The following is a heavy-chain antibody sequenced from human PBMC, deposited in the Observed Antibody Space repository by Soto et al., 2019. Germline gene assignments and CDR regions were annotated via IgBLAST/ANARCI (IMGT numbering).Heavy chain of an antibody. CDR1: GFTFSSFA. J-gene: IGHJ4*02. V-gene: IGHV3-23*01. Sequence: GSLRLSCAASGFTFSSFAMSWVRQAPGKGLDWVSAISGSGGSTYSADSVKGRFTISRDNSKNTLYLQMSSLRAEDTAVYYCASGFCAGKGSPPDFWGQGALVTVSS. CDR2: ISGSGGST. D-gene: IGHD6-13*01. CDR3: ASGFCAGKGSPPDF.